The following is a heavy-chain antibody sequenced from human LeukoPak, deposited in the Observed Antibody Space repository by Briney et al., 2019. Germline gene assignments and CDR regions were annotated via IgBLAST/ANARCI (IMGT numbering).Heavy chain of an antibody. CDR2: IYTSGST. Sequence: SETLSLTCTVSGGSISSGSYYWSWIRQPAGKGLEWIGRIYTSGSTNYNPSLKSRVTISVDTSKNQFSLKLSSVTAADTAVYYCARGRYYYDSSGYYPKWGQGTLVTVSS. D-gene: IGHD3-22*01. J-gene: IGHJ4*02. CDR3: ARGRYYYDSSGYYPK. V-gene: IGHV4-61*02. CDR1: GGSISSGSYY.